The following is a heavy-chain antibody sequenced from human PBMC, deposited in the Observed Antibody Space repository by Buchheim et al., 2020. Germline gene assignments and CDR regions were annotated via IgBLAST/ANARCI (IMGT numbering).Heavy chain of an antibody. CDR2: ISGSGGST. D-gene: IGHD6-13*01. J-gene: IGHJ6*02. V-gene: IGHV3-23*01. CDR3: AKVYSRAVSYYYYYGMDV. Sequence: EVQLLESGGGLVQPGGSLRLSCAASGFTSSSYAMSWVRQAPGKGLEWVSAISGSGGSTYYADSVKGRFTISRDNSKNTLYLQMNSLRAEDTAVYYCAKVYSRAVSYYYYYGMDVWGQGTT. CDR1: GFTSSSYA.